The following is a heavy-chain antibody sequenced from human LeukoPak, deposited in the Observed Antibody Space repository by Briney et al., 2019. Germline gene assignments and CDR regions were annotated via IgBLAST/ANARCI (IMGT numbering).Heavy chain of an antibody. CDR3: AKVRRKWEPRERYFDY. D-gene: IGHD1-26*01. Sequence: PGGSLRLSCVASRFTFSSCAMSWVRQAPGKGLEWVSAISGSGGSTYYADSVKGRFTISRDNSKNTPYLQMNSLRAEDTAVYYCAKVRRKWEPRERYFDYWGQGTLVTVSS. J-gene: IGHJ4*02. CDR1: RFTFSSCA. V-gene: IGHV3-23*01. CDR2: ISGSGGST.